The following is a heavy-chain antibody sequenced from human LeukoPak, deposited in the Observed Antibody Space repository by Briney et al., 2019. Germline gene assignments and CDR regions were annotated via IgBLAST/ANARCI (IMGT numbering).Heavy chain of an antibody. CDR1: GGSISSYY. CDR2: IYYSGST. V-gene: IGHV4-59*01. D-gene: IGHD3-22*01. J-gene: IGHJ3*02. Sequence: PSETLSLTCTVSGGSISSYYWSWIRQPPGKGLEWIGYIYYSGSTNYNPSLKSRVTISVDTSKNQFSLKLSSVTAADTALYYCAREIPYYDSSGYYYPDAFDIWGQGTMVTVSS. CDR3: AREIPYYDSSGYYYPDAFDI.